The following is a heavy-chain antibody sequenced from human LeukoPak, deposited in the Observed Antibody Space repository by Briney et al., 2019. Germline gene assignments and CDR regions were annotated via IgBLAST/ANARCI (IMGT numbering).Heavy chain of an antibody. D-gene: IGHD3-22*01. J-gene: IGHJ4*02. CDR3: ASTDSSGLPTNDY. CDR1: GGTFSSYA. CDR2: IIPIFGIA. Sequence: SSVKVSCKASGGTFSSYAISWVRQAPGQGLEWMGRIIPIFGIANYAQKFQGRVTITADKSTSTAYMELSSLRSADTAVYYCASTDSSGLPTNDYWGQGPLVTVSS. V-gene: IGHV1-69*04.